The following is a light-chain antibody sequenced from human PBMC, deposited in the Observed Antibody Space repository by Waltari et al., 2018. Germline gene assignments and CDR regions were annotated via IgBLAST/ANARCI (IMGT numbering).Light chain of an antibody. CDR2: KVS. J-gene: IGKJ5*01. CDR3: MQGTHWPYT. Sequence: DAVLTQSPLSLPATLGQPASISCKSSQSLVHRGGNTYLNWFQQRPGQSPRRLIYKVSTRDSGVPDRFSGSGSGTEFTLKISRVEAEDFGVYYCMQGTHWPYTFGQGTRLEIK. CDR1: QSLVHRGGNTY. V-gene: IGKV2-30*02.